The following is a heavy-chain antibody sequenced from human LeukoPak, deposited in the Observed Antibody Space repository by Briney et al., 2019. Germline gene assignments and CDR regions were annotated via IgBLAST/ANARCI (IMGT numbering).Heavy chain of an antibody. CDR3: ASGATVTDV. J-gene: IGHJ6*02. D-gene: IGHD4-4*01. Sequence: PGGSLRLSCAASGFTFSSYAMSWVRQAPGKGLEWVSAISGSGDNTYHADSVKGRFTVSRDNSKNTLYLQMNSLRAEDTAVYYCASGATVTDVWGQGTTVTVSS. CDR1: GFTFSSYA. V-gene: IGHV3-23*01. CDR2: ISGSGDNT.